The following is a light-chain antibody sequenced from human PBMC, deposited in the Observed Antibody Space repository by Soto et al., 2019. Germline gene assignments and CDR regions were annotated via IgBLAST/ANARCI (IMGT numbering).Light chain of an antibody. CDR1: QGVGVW. V-gene: IGKV1-5*01. CDR2: DAS. J-gene: IGKJ1*01. CDR3: QQYDIYSGT. Sequence: IQMTQAPSTLSASVGEKVTITCRASQGVGVWLAWYQQKPGKAPKLLISDASDLQRGVPSRFNGSGSGTEFTLSINSLQSDDFATYYCQQYDIYSGTFGQWTRVEIK.